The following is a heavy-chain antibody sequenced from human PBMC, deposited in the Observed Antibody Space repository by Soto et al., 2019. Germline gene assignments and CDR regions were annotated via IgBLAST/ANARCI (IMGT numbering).Heavy chain of an antibody. CDR3: ARVSLAWAAALKTWDYAKNFFDY. CDR2: VSAYNGNT. Sequence: QVQLVQSGAEVEKPGASVKVSCTASGYTFTSFGINWVRQAPGQGLEWMGWVSAYNGNTKYAQKLQGRVTMTTDSSTRTAYMELRSLRSDDTAVYYCARVSLAWAAALKTWDYAKNFFDYWGQGTLVTVSS. J-gene: IGHJ4*02. D-gene: IGHD2-2*01. V-gene: IGHV1-18*01. CDR1: GYTFTSFG.